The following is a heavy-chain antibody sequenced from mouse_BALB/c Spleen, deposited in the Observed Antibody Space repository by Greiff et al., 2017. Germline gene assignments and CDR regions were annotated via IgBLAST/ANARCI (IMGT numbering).Heavy chain of an antibody. Sequence: EVKVEESGGGLVQPGGSLKLSCAASGFTFSSYTMSWVRQTPEKRLEWVAYISNGGGSTYYPDTVKGRFTISRDNAKNTLYLQMSSLKSEDTAMYYCARHIYYYLYYAMDYWGQGTSVTVSS. D-gene: IGHD1-1*01. CDR2: ISNGGGST. CDR3: ARHIYYYLYYAMDY. V-gene: IGHV5-12-2*01. J-gene: IGHJ4*01. CDR1: GFTFSSYT.